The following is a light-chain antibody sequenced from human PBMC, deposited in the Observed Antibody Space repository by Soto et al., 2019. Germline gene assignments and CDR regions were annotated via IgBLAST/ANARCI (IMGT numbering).Light chain of an antibody. J-gene: IGKJ1*01. V-gene: IGKV1-5*03. CDR2: KAS. CDR1: QSISSW. CDR3: QQYNSYSAT. Sequence: DIQMTQSPSTLSASVGDRVTITCRASQSISSWLAWYQQKPGKAPKRLIYKASSLESGVPSRFSGSGSGTEFTLTISSLQPDDFATYYCQQYNSYSATFGQGTKVDIK.